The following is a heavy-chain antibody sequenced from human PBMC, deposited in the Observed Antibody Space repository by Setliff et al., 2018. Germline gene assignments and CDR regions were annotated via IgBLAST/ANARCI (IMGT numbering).Heavy chain of an antibody. CDR3: ARGKLRLGQLSLFYGFDI. CDR1: GDSISSYY. J-gene: IGHJ3*02. Sequence: PSETLSLTCTVSGDSISSYYWSWIRQPAGKGLEWIGRIYSSGSTNFNPSLKSRVTMSMDTSKNQFSLKLSSVTAADTAIYYCARGKLRLGQLSLFYGFDIWGQGTMVT. CDR2: IYSSGST. V-gene: IGHV4-4*07. D-gene: IGHD3-16*02.